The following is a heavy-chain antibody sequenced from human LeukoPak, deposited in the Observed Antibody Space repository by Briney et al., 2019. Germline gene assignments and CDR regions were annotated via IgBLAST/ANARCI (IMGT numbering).Heavy chain of an antibody. CDR2: ISSSGSTI. Sequence: GGSLRVSCAASGFTFSSYEMNWVRQAPGKGLDWVSYISSSGSTIYYADSVKGRFTISRDNAKNSLYLQMTSLRAEDTAVYYCERESQTAGTDYWGQGTLVTVSS. CDR1: GFTFSSYE. V-gene: IGHV3-48*03. D-gene: IGHD6-13*01. J-gene: IGHJ4*02. CDR3: ERESQTAGTDY.